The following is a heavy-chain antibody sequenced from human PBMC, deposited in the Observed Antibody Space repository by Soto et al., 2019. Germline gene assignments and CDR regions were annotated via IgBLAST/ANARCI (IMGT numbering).Heavy chain of an antibody. CDR1: GYTFTSYV. CDR2: ISAYNGNT. D-gene: IGHD6-19*01. J-gene: IGHJ5*01. V-gene: IGHV1-18*01. CDR3: AGFIAGAVRIDS. Sequence: ASVKCSFKASGYTFTSYVISWVRQAPGQVLDCIGWISAYNGNTNYAQNLQGRVTMTTDTSTSTAYMELRSLRSDDTAVHYCAGFIAGAVRIDSWGHGILEPVSS.